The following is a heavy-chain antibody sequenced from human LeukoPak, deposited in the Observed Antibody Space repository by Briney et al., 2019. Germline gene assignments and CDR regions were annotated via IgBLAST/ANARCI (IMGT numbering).Heavy chain of an antibody. J-gene: IGHJ4*02. D-gene: IGHD6-13*01. CDR1: GGSISSGGYY. V-gene: IGHV4-31*03. Sequence: SETLSLTCTVSGGSISSGGYYWSWIRQHPGKGLEWIGYIYYSGSTYYNPSLKSRVTISVDTSKNQFSLKLSSVTAADTAVYYCAREGAAAGDIDYWGQGTLVAVSS. CDR3: AREGAAAGDIDY. CDR2: IYYSGST.